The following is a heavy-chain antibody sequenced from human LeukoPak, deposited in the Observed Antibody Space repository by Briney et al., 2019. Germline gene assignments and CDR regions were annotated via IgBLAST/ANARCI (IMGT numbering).Heavy chain of an antibody. CDR1: GGSISSCGYY. D-gene: IGHD6-19*01. CDR2: IYYSGST. V-gene: IGHV4-61*08. Sequence: SQTLSLTCTVSGGSISSCGYYWRWIRQPPGKGLEWIGYIYYSGSTNYNPSLKSRVTISVDTSKNQFSLKLSSVTAADTAVYYCAREGVAGTSFSYNWFDPWGQGTLVTVSS. J-gene: IGHJ5*02. CDR3: AREGVAGTSFSYNWFDP.